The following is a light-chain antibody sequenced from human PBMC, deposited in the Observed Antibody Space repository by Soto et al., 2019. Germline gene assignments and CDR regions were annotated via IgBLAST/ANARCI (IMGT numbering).Light chain of an antibody. CDR2: EVS. V-gene: IGLV2-14*01. J-gene: IGLJ3*02. Sequence: QSALTQPPSASGSPGQSVTISCTGTSGDVGAYDYVSWYQQHPGKAPKLMIYEVSNRPSGVSHRFSGSKSGNTASLTISGLQTEDEADYYCLSYTVTSILVFGGGTKLTVL. CDR3: LSYTVTSILV. CDR1: SGDVGAYDY.